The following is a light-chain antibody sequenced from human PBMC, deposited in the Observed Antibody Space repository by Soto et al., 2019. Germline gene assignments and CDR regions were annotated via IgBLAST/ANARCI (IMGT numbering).Light chain of an antibody. CDR1: QSVGSFY. CDR3: QQRSNWPVT. CDR2: GTS. Sequence: EIVLTQSPGTLSLSPGDIATLSCRASQSVGSFYLAWYQQKPGQAPRLLIYGTSSRATGIPDRFSGSGSGTDFTLTISRLEPEDFAVYYCQQRSNWPVTFGQGTRLEIK. V-gene: IGKV3D-20*02. J-gene: IGKJ5*01.